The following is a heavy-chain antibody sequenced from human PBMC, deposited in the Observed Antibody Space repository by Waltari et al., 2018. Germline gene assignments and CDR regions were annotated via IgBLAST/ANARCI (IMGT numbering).Heavy chain of an antibody. D-gene: IGHD3-10*01. J-gene: IGHJ4*02. CDR1: GGTFSSYA. CDR3: ARGSLSWVGLDY. CDR2: IIPIFGPA. V-gene: IGHV1-69*13. Sequence: QVQLVQSGAEVKKPGSSVKVSCKASGGTFSSYAISWVRQAPGQGREWMGGIIPIFGPANYAQKFQRRVTMTADESTSTAYMELSSLRSEDTAVYYCARGSLSWVGLDYWGQGTLVTVSS.